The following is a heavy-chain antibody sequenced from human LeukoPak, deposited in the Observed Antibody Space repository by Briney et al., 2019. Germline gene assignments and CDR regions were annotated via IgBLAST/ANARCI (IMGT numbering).Heavy chain of an antibody. CDR1: GGSISSSSYY. CDR3: ARESDYYDSSGYYGY. V-gene: IGHV4-39*07. D-gene: IGHD3-22*01. CDR2: IYYSGST. J-gene: IGHJ4*02. Sequence: SETLSLTCTVSGGSISSSSYYWGWIRQPPGKGLEWIGSIYYSGSTYYNPSLKSRVTISVDTSKNQFSLKLSSVTAADTAVYYCARESDYYDSSGYYGYWGQGTLVTVSS.